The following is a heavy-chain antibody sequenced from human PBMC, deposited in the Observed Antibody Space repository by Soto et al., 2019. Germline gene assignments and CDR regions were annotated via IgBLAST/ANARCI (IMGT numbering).Heavy chain of an antibody. J-gene: IGHJ5*02. CDR1: SGSISSSNW. D-gene: IGHD6-13*01. Sequence: QVQLQESGPGLVKPSGTLSLTCAVSSGSISSSNWWSWVRQPPGKGLEWIGEIYHSGSTNYNPSLKSRGTISVDKSKNQCSLKLSSVTAADTAVYYCASYRGSSRTYWFDPWGQGTLVTVSS. CDR2: IYHSGST. CDR3: ASYRGSSRTYWFDP. V-gene: IGHV4-4*02.